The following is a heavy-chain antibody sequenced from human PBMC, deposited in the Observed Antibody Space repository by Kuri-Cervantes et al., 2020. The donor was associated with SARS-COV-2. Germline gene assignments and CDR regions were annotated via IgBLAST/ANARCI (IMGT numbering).Heavy chain of an antibody. V-gene: IGHV1-8*02. Sequence: ASVKVSCKASGYTFTSYGISWVRQAPGQGLEWTGWMNPNSGNTGYAQKFQGRVTMTRNTSISTAYMELSSLRSEDTAVYYCARGGQLWLHDYWGQGTLVTVSS. CDR1: GYTFTSYG. J-gene: IGHJ4*02. CDR2: MNPNSGNT. CDR3: ARGGQLWLHDY. D-gene: IGHD5-18*01.